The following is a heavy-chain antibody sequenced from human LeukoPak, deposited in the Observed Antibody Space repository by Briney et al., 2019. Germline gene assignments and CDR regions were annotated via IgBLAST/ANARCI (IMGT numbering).Heavy chain of an antibody. CDR2: TYDRSKWYN. CDR3: ARERLGFFGGSPNFDY. CDR1: VDSASINSAA. V-gene: IGHV6-1*01. J-gene: IGHJ4*02. D-gene: IGHD3-16*01. Sequence: SQTLSLTCAISVDSASINSAAWNWSRQSPSSCLEWLVRTYDRSKWYNDYAVSVKSLITINPDTSKNQFSLQLNSVTPEDTAVYCCARERLGFFGGSPNFDYWGQGTLVTVSS.